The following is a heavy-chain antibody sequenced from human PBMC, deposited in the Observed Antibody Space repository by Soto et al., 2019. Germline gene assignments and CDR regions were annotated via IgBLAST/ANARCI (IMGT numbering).Heavy chain of an antibody. CDR2: MWYDGTNK. CDR3: ARDATFGTKRGSFDI. Sequence: QVQLVESGGGVVQPGRSLRLSCAASGFTFRIYSMHWVRQSPGKGLEWVAVMWYDGTNKYYGESVKGRFTISRDNSENTLYLQMNSLRDEHTAVYYCARDATFGTKRGSFDIWGHGTLVTVSS. CDR1: GFTFRIYS. V-gene: IGHV3-33*01. D-gene: IGHD3-16*01. J-gene: IGHJ3*02.